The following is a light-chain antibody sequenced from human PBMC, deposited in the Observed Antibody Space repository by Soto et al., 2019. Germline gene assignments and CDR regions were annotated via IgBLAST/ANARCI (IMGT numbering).Light chain of an antibody. CDR2: QVS. CDR3: VQGTHWPWT. V-gene: IGKV2-30*01. CDR1: QGLVYSDGNTF. Sequence: DVVMTQSPLSLSVTLGQPASISCRSSQGLVYSDGNTFLNWFHQRPGQSPRRLIYQVSNRDSGVPARLSGSGSGTDYTLTISGVEAEDVGIYYCVQGTHWPWTFGQGTKVEIK. J-gene: IGKJ1*01.